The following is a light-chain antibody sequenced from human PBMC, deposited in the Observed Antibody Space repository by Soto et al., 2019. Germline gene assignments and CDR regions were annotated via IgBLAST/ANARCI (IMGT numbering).Light chain of an antibody. J-gene: IGKJ1*01. Sequence: HWPSTLSESVGDRVTISCRASQSINKWLAWYQHKPGKAPNLLIYDASSLESGVPSRFSGSGSGTDFTLTICSLQPDDLPTYYCQQYCSSATFAEVSNVDIK. CDR1: QSINKW. CDR2: DAS. CDR3: QQYCSSAT. V-gene: IGKV1-5*01.